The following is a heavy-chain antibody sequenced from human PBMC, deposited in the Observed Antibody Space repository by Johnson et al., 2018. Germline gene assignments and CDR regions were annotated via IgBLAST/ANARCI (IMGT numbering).Heavy chain of an antibody. CDR1: GFTFSSYA. Sequence: QVQLVESGGGVVQPGRSLRLSCAASGFTFSSYAMHWVRQAPGKGLEWVAVISYDGSNKYYAESVKGRFTISRDNSKNTLYLQMNSLRAEDTAVYYCARDPSVGLGVFQHWGQGTLVTVSS. V-gene: IGHV3-30-3*01. D-gene: IGHD2-8*01. J-gene: IGHJ1*01. CDR2: ISYDGSNK. CDR3: ARDPSVGLGVFQH.